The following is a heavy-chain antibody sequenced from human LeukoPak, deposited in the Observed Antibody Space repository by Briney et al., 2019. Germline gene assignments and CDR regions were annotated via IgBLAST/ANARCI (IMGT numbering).Heavy chain of an antibody. V-gene: IGHV4-4*07. J-gene: IGHJ4*02. CDR3: ARRAISSGWSFDY. D-gene: IGHD6-19*01. CDR2: IHTSGST. Sequence: SETLSLTCTVSGGSISNYHWSWIRQPAGKGLEWIGQIHTSGSTNYNPPLKSRVTMSIDTTEDQVSLTIGSVTAADTAFYYCARRAISSGWSFDYWGQGTLVTVSS. CDR1: GGSISNYH.